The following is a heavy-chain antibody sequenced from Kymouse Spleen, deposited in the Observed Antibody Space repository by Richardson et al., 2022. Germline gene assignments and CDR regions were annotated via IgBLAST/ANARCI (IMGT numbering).Heavy chain of an antibody. V-gene: IGHV4-34*01. CDR3: ARGGGYSSSHYFDY. CDR2: INHSGST. J-gene: IGHJ4*02. Sequence: QVQLQQWGAGLLKPSETLSLTCAVYGGSFSGYYWSWIRQPPGKGLEWIGEINHSGSTNYNPSLKSRVTISVDTSKNQFSLKLSSVTAADTAVYYCARGGGYSSSHYFDYWGQGTLVTVSS. CDR1: GGSFSGYY. D-gene: IGHD6-6*01.